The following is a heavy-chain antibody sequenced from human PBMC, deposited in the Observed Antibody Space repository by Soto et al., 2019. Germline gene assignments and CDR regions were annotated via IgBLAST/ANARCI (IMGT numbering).Heavy chain of an antibody. Sequence: QVQLVESGGGVVQPGRSLRLSCAASGFTFSSYGMHWVRQAPGKGLEWVAVISYDGSNKYYADSVKGRFTISRDNSKNTLYLQMNSLRAEDTAVYYCAKDSRDYYFDYCGQGTLVTVSS. CDR2: ISYDGSNK. J-gene: IGHJ4*02. CDR3: AKDSRDYYFDY. CDR1: GFTFSSYG. D-gene: IGHD3-10*01. V-gene: IGHV3-30*18.